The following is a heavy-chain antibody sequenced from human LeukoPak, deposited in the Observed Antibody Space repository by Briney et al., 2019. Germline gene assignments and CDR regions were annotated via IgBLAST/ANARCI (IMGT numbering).Heavy chain of an antibody. Sequence: GGSLRLSCAASRFTFSSYGMHWVRQAPGKGLEWVAYIQYDGSNEQYADSVKGRFSISRDSSKNILYLQMNSLRAEDTAVYYCARGVPLGYCTYGVCYPPYYFDYWGQGTLVTASS. CDR2: IQYDGSNE. J-gene: IGHJ4*02. CDR3: ARGVPLGYCTYGVCYPPYYFDY. D-gene: IGHD2-8*01. CDR1: RFTFSSYG. V-gene: IGHV3-30*02.